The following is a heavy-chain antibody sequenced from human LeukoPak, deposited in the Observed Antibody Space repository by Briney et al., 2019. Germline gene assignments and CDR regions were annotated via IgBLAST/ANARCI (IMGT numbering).Heavy chain of an antibody. CDR3: ARGGTYDFWSGYYVGAFDI. V-gene: IGHV3-7*01. J-gene: IGHJ3*02. D-gene: IGHD3-3*01. CDR2: IKQDGSEK. Sequence: GGPLRLSCAASGFTFSSYWMSWVPQAPGKGLEGVANIKQDGSEKYYVDSVKGRFTISRDNAKNSLYLQMNSLRAEDTAVYYCARGGTYDFWSGYYVGAFDIWGQGTMVTVSS. CDR1: GFTFSSYW.